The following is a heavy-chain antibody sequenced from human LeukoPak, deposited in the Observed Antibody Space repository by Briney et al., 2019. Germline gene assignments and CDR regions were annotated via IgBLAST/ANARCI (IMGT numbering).Heavy chain of an antibody. V-gene: IGHV4-34*01. Sequence: KPSETLSPTCAVYGGSFSGYYWSWIRQPPGKGLEWIGEINHSGSTNYNPSLKSRVTISVDTSKNQFSLKLSSVTAADTAVYYCARRVRYFDWLLPSLRNWFDPWGQGTLVTVSS. J-gene: IGHJ5*02. CDR3: ARRVRYFDWLLPSLRNWFDP. CDR2: INHSGST. D-gene: IGHD3-9*01. CDR1: GGSFSGYY.